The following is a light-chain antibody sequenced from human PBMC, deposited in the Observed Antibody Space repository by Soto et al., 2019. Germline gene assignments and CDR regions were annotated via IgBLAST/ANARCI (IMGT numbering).Light chain of an antibody. CDR1: QVIRNY. Sequence: DIKMTQSASSLSASVGDRVTITCQASQVIRNYLNWYRQKPGKAPELLIYDISTLEIGVPSRFGGSGSGTDFTFTITGLLPEDIGTYFCQQYEELPYPFGQGTKLEI. V-gene: IGKV1-33*01. CDR2: DIS. J-gene: IGKJ2*01. CDR3: QQYEELPYP.